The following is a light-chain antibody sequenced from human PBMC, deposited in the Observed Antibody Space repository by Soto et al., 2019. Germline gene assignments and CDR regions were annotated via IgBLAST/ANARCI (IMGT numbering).Light chain of an antibody. V-gene: IGKV3-11*01. J-gene: IGKJ3*01. CDR3: QHRSGFT. CDR2: DAS. Sequence: EIVLTQSPATLSLSPGERATLSCRASRSVNIYLAWYQQKPGQAPRLLIYDASNRATGIPARFSGSGSGTDFTLTISSLEPEDFAVYYCQHRSGFTFGPGTKVDIK. CDR1: RSVNIY.